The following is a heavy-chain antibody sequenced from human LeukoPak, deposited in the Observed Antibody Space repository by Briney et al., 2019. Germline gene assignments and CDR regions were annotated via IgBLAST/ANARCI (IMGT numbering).Heavy chain of an antibody. D-gene: IGHD6-19*01. J-gene: IGHJ4*02. CDR3: ARGIAVAGIDY. Sequence: GGSLRLSCAASGITFSSYGMSWVRQAPGKGLEWVSSISSTGGTTYYADSVKGRFTISRDNSKNTLYLQMNSLRAEDTAVYYCARGIAVAGIDYWGQGTLVTVSS. CDR2: ISSTGGTT. CDR1: GITFSSYG. V-gene: IGHV3-23*01.